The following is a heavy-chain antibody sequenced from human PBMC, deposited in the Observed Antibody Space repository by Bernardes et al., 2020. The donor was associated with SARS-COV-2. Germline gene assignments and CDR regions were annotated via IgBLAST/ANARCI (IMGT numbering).Heavy chain of an antibody. V-gene: IGHV4-61*01. J-gene: IGHJ6*02. CDR2: IYHSGST. Sequence: ETLSLTCTVSGGSVSSGTFYWSWIRQPPGRGLEWIGYIYHSGSTNYDPSLKSRVTISIDTSKNQFSLNLSSVSAADTAVYYCARENYYYYGLDVWGQGTTVTVSS. CDR1: GGSVSSGTFY. CDR3: ARENYYYYGLDV.